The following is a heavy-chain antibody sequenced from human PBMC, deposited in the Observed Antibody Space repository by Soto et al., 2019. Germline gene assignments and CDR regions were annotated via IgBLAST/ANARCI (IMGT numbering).Heavy chain of an antibody. CDR1: GGSVSSGSYY. V-gene: IGHV4-61*01. Sequence: SETLSLTCTVSGGSVSSGSYYWSWIRQPPGKGLEWIGYIYYSGSTNYNPSLKSRVTISVDTSKNQFSLKLSSVTAADTAVYYCARDARPTIFGVGHYYYYGMDVWGQGTTVTVSS. CDR3: ARDARPTIFGVGHYYYYGMDV. CDR2: IYYSGST. J-gene: IGHJ6*02. D-gene: IGHD3-3*01.